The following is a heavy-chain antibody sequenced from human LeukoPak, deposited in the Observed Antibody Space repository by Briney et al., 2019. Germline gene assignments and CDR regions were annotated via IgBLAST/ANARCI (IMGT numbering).Heavy chain of an antibody. Sequence: PGGSLRLSCVGSGLSLSKSHMHWVRQAPGKRLEWVALIPHDGGNKQHGDSAKGRFTVSRENSKNTVDLNMDSLTVDDTAIYYCAREAYSSGRAGTFDIWGQGTMVTVSS. V-gene: IGHV3-30*04. CDR1: GLSLSKSH. CDR2: IPHDGGNK. J-gene: IGHJ3*02. D-gene: IGHD6-19*01. CDR3: AREAYSSGRAGTFDI.